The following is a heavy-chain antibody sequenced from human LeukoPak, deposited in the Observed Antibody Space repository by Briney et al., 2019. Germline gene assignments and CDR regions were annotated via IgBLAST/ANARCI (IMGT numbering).Heavy chain of an antibody. V-gene: IGHV4-59*01. CDR2: IYYSGST. J-gene: IGHJ4*02. CDR1: GGSISSYY. Sequence: PSETLSLTCTVSGGSISSYYWSWIRQPPGKGLEWIGYIYYSGSTNYNPSPKSRVTISVDTSKNQFSLKLSSVTAADTAAYYCARDVREGYYDSSGYYTDYWGQGTLVTVSS. D-gene: IGHD3-22*01. CDR3: ARDVREGYYDSSGYYTDY.